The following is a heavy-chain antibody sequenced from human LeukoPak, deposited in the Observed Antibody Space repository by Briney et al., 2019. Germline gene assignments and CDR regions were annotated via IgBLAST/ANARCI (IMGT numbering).Heavy chain of an antibody. CDR2: IMTIFGTP. V-gene: IGHV1-69*13. CDR1: GGTFSSYA. Sequence: SVKVSCKASGGTFSSYAVSWVRQAPGQGLEWMGGIMTIFGTPNYAQKFQGRVTITADESTSTAYMELSSLRSEDTAVYYCARGSSSYYYYYMDVWGKGTTVTISS. J-gene: IGHJ6*03. CDR3: ARGSSSYYYYYMDV. D-gene: IGHD6-13*01.